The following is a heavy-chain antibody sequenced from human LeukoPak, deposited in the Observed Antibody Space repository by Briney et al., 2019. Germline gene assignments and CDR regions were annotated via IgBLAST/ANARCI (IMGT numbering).Heavy chain of an antibody. CDR3: ARGSQGLRLRAYYYYYYYMDV. V-gene: IGHV3-30*02. Sequence: GGSLRLSCAASGFTFSSYGMHWVRQAPGKGLEWVAFIRYDGSNKYYADSVKGRFTISRGNSKNTLYLQMNSLRAEDTAVYYCARGSQGLRLRAYYYYYYYMDVWGKGTTVTISS. J-gene: IGHJ6*03. CDR1: GFTFSSYG. D-gene: IGHD5-12*01. CDR2: IRYDGSNK.